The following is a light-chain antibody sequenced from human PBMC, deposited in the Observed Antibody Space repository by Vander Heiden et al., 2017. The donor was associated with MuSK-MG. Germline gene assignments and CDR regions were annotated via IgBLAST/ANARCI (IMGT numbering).Light chain of an antibody. CDR1: QSVSSN. V-gene: IGKV3D-15*01. Sequence: EIVMTQSPATLSVSPGERATLSCRASQSVSSNLAWYQQKPGQAPRLLIYGASIRATGIPARFSGSGSGTEFTLTISSRQSEDFAVYYCQQDNNWPPITFGQGTQLEIK. CDR2: GAS. CDR3: QQDNNWPPIT. J-gene: IGKJ5*01.